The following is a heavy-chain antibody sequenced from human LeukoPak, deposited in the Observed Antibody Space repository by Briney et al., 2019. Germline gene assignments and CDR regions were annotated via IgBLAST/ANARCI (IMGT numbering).Heavy chain of an antibody. D-gene: IGHD6-19*01. V-gene: IGHV1-24*01. CDR3: ARGGGYSSGWYEY. Sequence: ASVKVSCKVSGYTLTELSMHWVRQAPGKGLEWMGGFDPEDGETIYAQKFQGRVTMTTDTSTSTAYMELRSLRSDDTAVYYCARGGGYSSGWYEYWGQGTLVTVSS. CDR2: FDPEDGET. J-gene: IGHJ4*02. CDR1: GYTLTELS.